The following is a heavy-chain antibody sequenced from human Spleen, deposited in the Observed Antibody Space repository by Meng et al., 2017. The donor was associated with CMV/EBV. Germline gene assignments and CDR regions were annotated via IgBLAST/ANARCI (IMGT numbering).Heavy chain of an antibody. J-gene: IGHJ4*02. CDR3: ARARKGD. CDR1: GFTFSSYE. CDR2: ISSSGSFT. V-gene: IGHV3-48*03. Sequence: GESLKISCAASGFTFSSYEMNWVRQAPGKGLEWVSYISSSGSFTYYADPVEGRFTISRDNAKNSLYLQMNSLRAEDTAVYYCARARKGDWGQGTLVTVSS.